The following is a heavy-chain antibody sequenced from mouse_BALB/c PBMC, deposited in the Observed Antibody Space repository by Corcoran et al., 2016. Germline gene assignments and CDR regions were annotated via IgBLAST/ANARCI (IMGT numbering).Heavy chain of an antibody. CDR3: ARGITTWFAY. CDR1: GYSFTSYY. D-gene: IGHD2-4*01. CDR2: IFPGSGNT. V-gene: IGHV1-66*01. Sequence: QVQLQQSGPELVKPGASVKISCKASGYSFTSYYIHWVKQRPGQGLVWIGWIFPGSGNTKYNEKFKGKATQTADTSSSTAYMQLSSLTSEDSAVYCCARGITTWFAYWGQGTLVTVSA. J-gene: IGHJ3*01.